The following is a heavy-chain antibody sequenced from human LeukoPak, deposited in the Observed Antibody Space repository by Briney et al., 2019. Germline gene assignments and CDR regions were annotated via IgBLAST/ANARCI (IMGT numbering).Heavy chain of an antibody. J-gene: IGHJ4*02. CDR2: ISWDGNKV. CDR3: AKDRPVATTLHHFDH. CDR1: GFSFDDYA. V-gene: IGHV3-9*01. Sequence: PGGSLRLSCVVSGFSFDDYAMHWVRQGPGKGLEWVSVISWDGNKVAYADSVKGRFTISRDNAKNSLYLQMNSLRPEDTAFYYCAKDRPVATTLHHFDHWGLGTLVTVSS. D-gene: IGHD1-26*01.